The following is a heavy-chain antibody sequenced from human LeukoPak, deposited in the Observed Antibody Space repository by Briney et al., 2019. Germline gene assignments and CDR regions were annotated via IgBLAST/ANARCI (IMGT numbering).Heavy chain of an antibody. V-gene: IGHV5-51*01. CDR1: GYSFTNYW. D-gene: IGHD5-24*01. CDR3: VRHLVDGYNTFDY. J-gene: IGHJ4*02. Sequence: GESLKISCKGSGYSFTNYWIGWVRQMPGKGLEWMGIIYPGDSDTRYSPSFQGQVTISADKSITTAYLQWGSLKASDTAMHYCVRHLVDGYNTFDYWGQGTLVTVSS. CDR2: IYPGDSDT.